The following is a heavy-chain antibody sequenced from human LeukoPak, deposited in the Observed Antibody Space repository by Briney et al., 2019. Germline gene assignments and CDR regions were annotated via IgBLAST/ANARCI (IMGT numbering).Heavy chain of an antibody. CDR2: IKSDGSST. CDR3: VRRSAARSGFDY. Sequence: GGSLRLSCVASGFSFSGYWMYWVRQVPGKGLLSISRIKSDGSSTTYADSVKGRFTISRDNAKNTLYLQMNSLRVEDTAVYYCVRRSAARSGFDYWGQGSRVTVSS. D-gene: IGHD6-6*01. CDR1: GFSFSGYW. V-gene: IGHV3-74*01. J-gene: IGHJ4*02.